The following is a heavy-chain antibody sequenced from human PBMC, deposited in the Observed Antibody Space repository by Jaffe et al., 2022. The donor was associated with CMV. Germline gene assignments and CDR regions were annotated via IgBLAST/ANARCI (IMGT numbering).Heavy chain of an antibody. Sequence: QVQLQQWGAGLLKPSETLSLTCAVYGGSFSGYYWSWIRQPPGKGLEWIGEINHSGSTNYNPSLKSRVTISVDTSKNQFSLKLSSVTAADTAVYYCARETPDRYDILTGYYPYYYMDVWGKGTTVTVSS. V-gene: IGHV4-34*01. CDR2: INHSGST. CDR1: GGSFSGYY. J-gene: IGHJ6*03. D-gene: IGHD3-9*01. CDR3: ARETPDRYDILTGYYPYYYMDV.